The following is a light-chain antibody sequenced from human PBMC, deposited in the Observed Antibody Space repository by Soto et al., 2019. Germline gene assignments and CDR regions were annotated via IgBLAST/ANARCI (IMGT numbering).Light chain of an antibody. Sequence: QSVLTQPASVSGSPGQSITISCTGTSSDVGSYNLVSWYQQHPGKAPKLMIYEGSKRPSGVSNRFSGSKSGNTASLTISGLQGEDEADYYCCSYGGGTTYVSGTGTKVTVL. CDR3: CSYGGGTTYV. CDR1: SSDVGSYNL. J-gene: IGLJ1*01. CDR2: EGS. V-gene: IGLV2-23*01.